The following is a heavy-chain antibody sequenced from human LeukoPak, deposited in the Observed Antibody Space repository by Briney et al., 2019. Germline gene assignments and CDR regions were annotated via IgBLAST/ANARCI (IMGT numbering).Heavy chain of an antibody. D-gene: IGHD3-9*01. CDR2: ISAHKGNT. J-gene: IGHJ5*01. Sequence: AASVKVSCKVSGYTLTELSMHWVRQAPGQGLEWMGWISAHKGNTNNEQKFQGRVTMTTDTSTSTAYMELRSLRSDDTAVYYCARGYYDILTGYYRGSWFDSWGQGTLVTVSS. CDR3: ARGYYDILTGYYRGSWFDS. CDR1: GYTLTELS. V-gene: IGHV1-18*01.